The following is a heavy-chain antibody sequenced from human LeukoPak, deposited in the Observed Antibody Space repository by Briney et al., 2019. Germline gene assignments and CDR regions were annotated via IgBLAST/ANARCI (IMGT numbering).Heavy chain of an antibody. CDR3: TRGGHDYGGSFDT. Sequence: SETLSLTCSVSGGSISNYYWTWIRQPAGSRPEYIGRISAGGRTNYNPSLKSRLTISMDTSKNHVSLRLSSVTAADTAVYYCTRGGHDYGGSFDTWGQGILVTVSS. CDR1: GGSISNYY. J-gene: IGHJ5*02. CDR2: ISAGGRT. V-gene: IGHV4-4*07. D-gene: IGHD4-23*01.